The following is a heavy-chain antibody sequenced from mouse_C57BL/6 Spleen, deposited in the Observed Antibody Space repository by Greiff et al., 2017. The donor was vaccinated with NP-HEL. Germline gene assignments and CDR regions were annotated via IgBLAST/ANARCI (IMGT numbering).Heavy chain of an antibody. D-gene: IGHD1-2*01. CDR2: IHPSDSDT. Sequence: QVQLQQPGAELVKPGASVKVSCKASGYTFTSYWMHWVKQRPGQGLEWIGRIHPSDSDTNYNQKFKGKATLTVDKSSSTADMQLSSLTSEDSAVYYCAIAGYYYAMDYWGQGTSVTVSS. CDR3: AIAGYYYAMDY. CDR1: GYTFTSYW. J-gene: IGHJ4*01. V-gene: IGHV1-74*01.